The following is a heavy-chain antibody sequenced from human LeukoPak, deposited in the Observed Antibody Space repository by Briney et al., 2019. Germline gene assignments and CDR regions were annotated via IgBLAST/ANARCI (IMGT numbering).Heavy chain of an antibody. D-gene: IGHD3-3*01. CDR1: GYTFTGYY. CDR3: ARSAYYDFWSGYFEGAEYFQH. V-gene: IGHV1-2*02. Sequence: VASVKVSCKASGYTFTGYYMHWVRQAPGQGLEWMGWINPNSGGTNYAQKFQGRVTMTRDTSISTAYMELSRLRSDDTAVYYCARSAYYDFWSGYFEGAEYFQHWGQGTLVTVSS. J-gene: IGHJ1*01. CDR2: INPNSGGT.